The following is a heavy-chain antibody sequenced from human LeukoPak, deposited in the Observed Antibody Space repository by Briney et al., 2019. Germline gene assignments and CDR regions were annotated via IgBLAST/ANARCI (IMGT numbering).Heavy chain of an antibody. J-gene: IGHJ4*02. CDR1: GFTFSSSA. V-gene: IGHV3-7*01. D-gene: IGHD6-19*01. CDR3: ARDGGWYRDY. CDR2: IKQDGSER. Sequence: GGSLRLSCAASGFTFSSSAMSWVRQAPGKGLEWVANIKQDGSERNYVDSVKGRFTISRDDAKNSLYLQMNSLRAEDTAVYYCARDGGWYRDYWGQGTLVTVSS.